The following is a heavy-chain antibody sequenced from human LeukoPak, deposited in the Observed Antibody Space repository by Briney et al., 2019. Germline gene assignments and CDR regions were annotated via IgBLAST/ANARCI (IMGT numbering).Heavy chain of an antibody. V-gene: IGHV4-39*02. CDR3: AREGRMAWFDP. D-gene: IGHD5-24*01. CDR1: GGSISSSHFY. J-gene: IGHJ5*02. CDR2: VYDSGSA. Sequence: SETLSLTCTVSGGSISSSHFYWGWIRQTPGKGLEWIGSVYDSGSAYHNPSITSRVTISVDVSKNQFSLNLRSVTAADTAVYYCAREGRMAWFDPWGQGTLVTVSS.